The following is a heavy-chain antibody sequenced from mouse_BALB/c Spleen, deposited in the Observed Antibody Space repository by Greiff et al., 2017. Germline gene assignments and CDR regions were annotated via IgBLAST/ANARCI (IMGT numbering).Heavy chain of an antibody. CDR1: GYTFPSYT. CDR2: INPSSGYT. CDR3: ARWGVRRGNFDY. Sequence: VQLQQSAAELARPGASVKMSCKASGYTFPSYTMHWVKQRPGQGLEWIGYINPSSGYTEYNQKFKDKTTLTADKSSSTAYMQLSSLTSEDSAVYYCARWGVRRGNFDYWGQGTTLTVSS. D-gene: IGHD2-14*01. V-gene: IGHV1-4*02. J-gene: IGHJ2*01.